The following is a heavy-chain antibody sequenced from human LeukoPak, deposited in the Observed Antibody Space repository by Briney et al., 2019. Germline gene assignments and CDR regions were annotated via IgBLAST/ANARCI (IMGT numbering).Heavy chain of an antibody. CDR2: VSAYDGST. V-gene: IGHV1-18*01. D-gene: IGHD3-16*01. J-gene: IGHJ6*02. CDR1: GYSFTSYG. CDR3: AGGGRDGMDV. Sequence: ASVTVSCKASGYSFTSYGFAWVRRAPGQGLEWMGWVSAYDGSTNYAQKIRGRVTITTDASKNTVYMELRSLRIDDTAVYCCAGGGRDGMDVWGQGTTVTVSS.